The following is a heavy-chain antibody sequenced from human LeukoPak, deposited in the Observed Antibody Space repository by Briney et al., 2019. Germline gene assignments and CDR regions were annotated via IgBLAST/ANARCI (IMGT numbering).Heavy chain of an antibody. V-gene: IGHV3-66*01. J-gene: IGHJ4*02. CDR3: ARGQQPIDY. CDR1: GFTVSSNY. CDR2: IYSGGST. Sequence: GGSLTLSCAASGFTVSSNYMSWVRQAPGKGLQWVSVIYSGGSTYYADSVKGRFTISRDNSKNTLYLQMNSLRAEDTAVYYCARGQQPIDYWGQGTLVTVSS. D-gene: IGHD6-13*01.